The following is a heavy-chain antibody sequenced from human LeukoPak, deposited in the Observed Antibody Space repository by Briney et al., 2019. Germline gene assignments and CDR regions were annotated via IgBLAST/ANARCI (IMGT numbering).Heavy chain of an antibody. J-gene: IGHJ5*02. CDR1: GGSISNSSYY. CDR3: AREGKYCSGGSCYLNWFDP. CDR2: IYYSGST. Sequence: SETLSLTCTVSGGSISNSSYYWGWIRQPPGQALEGIGSIYYSGSTYYNPSLKSRVTISLDTSKNQFSLKLTSVTAADTAVYYCAREGKYCSGGSCYLNWFDPWGQGTLVTVSS. D-gene: IGHD2-15*01. V-gene: IGHV4-39*07.